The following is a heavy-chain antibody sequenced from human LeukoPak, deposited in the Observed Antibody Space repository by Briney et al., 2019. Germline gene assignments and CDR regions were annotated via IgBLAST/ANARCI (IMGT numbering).Heavy chain of an antibody. J-gene: IGHJ4*02. D-gene: IGHD3-22*01. Sequence: PGESRKISCKGSGYRFNAYWIAWVRQMPGKGLEWMGIIYPGDSATRYSPSFQGQVTISTDKSVTTAYLQWNSLKASDTAMYYCARRGYNYDFDYRGQGTLVTVSS. V-gene: IGHV5-51*01. CDR2: IYPGDSAT. CDR1: GYRFNAYW. CDR3: ARRGYNYDFDY.